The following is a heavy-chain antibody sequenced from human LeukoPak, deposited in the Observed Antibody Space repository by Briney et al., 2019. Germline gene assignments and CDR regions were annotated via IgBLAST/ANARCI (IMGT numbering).Heavy chain of an antibody. CDR3: ARVSGLYNWSALSLFDY. CDR1: GGSISSSSYY. Sequence: SETLSLTCTVSGGSISSSSYYWGWIRQPPGKGLEWIGSIYYSGSTYYNPSLKSRVTISVDTSKNQFSLKLSSVTAADTAVYYCARVSGLYNWSALSLFDYWGQGTLVTVSS. J-gene: IGHJ4*02. V-gene: IGHV4-39*01. CDR2: IYYSGST. D-gene: IGHD1-20*01.